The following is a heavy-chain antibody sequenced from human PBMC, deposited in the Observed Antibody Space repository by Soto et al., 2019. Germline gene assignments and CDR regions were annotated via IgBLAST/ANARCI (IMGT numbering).Heavy chain of an antibody. D-gene: IGHD4-17*01. CDR3: ARGAMTTVTY. CDR2: IYYSAST. V-gene: IGHV4-31*03. Sequence: QVQLQESGPGLVKPSETLSLTCTVSGGSISSGGYSWSWIRQHPGKGLEWIGDIYYSASTYYNPSLKSRVSISVDTSQNQFSLKLSSVTAADTAGYYCARGAMTTVTYWGQGTLVTVSS. CDR1: GGSISSGGYS. J-gene: IGHJ4*02.